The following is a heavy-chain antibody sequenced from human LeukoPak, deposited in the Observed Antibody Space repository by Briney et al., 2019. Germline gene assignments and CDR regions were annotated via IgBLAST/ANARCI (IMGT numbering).Heavy chain of an antibody. CDR1: GGSISSTNW. D-gene: IGHD6-19*01. J-gene: IGHJ4*02. CDR3: ARVAYSSGWYCDY. Sequence: PSGTLSLTCAVSGGSISSTNWWSWVRQPPGKGLEWIGEISHSGSTNYNPSLKSRVTISVDKSKNQFSLKLSSVTAADTAVYYCARVAYSSGWYCDYWGQGTLVTVSS. V-gene: IGHV4-4*02. CDR2: ISHSGST.